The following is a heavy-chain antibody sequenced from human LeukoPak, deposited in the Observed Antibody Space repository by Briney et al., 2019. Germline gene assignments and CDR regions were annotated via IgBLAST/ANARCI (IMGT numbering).Heavy chain of an antibody. CDR1: GGSFSGYY. CDR2: INHSGST. Sequence: SETLSLTCAVYGGSFSGYYWSWIRQPPGKGLEWIGEINHSGSTNYNPSRKSRVTISVDTSKNQFSLKLSSVTAADTAVYYCARGRGGKAVYWGQGTLVTVSS. V-gene: IGHV4-34*01. CDR3: ARGRGGKAVY. D-gene: IGHD3-10*01. J-gene: IGHJ4*02.